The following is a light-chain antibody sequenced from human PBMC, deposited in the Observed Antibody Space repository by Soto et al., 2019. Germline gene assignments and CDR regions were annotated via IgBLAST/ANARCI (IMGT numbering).Light chain of an antibody. Sequence: TQITQTPSTLSASVGDRVTITCRASQSISSWLAWYQQKPGKAPKLLIYDASSLESGVPSRFSGSGSGTDFTLTMSSLQPEDVATYYCQKYNSALGTFGKGTKVDI. CDR2: DAS. V-gene: IGKV1-5*01. J-gene: IGKJ1*01. CDR3: QKYNSALGT. CDR1: QSISSW.